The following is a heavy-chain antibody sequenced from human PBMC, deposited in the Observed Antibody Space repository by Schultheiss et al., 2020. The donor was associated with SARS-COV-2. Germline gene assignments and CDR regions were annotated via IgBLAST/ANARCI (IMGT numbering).Heavy chain of an antibody. V-gene: IGHV4-59*04. Sequence: SQTLSLTCTVSNGSIINYYWSWIRQPPGKGLECLGYMYSGGNTYYSPSFKSRVTMSVDTSNNQFSLNLRSVTAADTAVYYCARSRVAENFDYWGQGTLVTVSS. CDR2: MYSGGNT. CDR3: ARSRVAENFDY. D-gene: IGHD2-21*01. J-gene: IGHJ4*02. CDR1: NGSIINYY.